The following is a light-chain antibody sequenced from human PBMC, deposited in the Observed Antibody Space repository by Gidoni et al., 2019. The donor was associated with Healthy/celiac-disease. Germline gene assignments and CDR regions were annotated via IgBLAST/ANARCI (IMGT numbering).Light chain of an antibody. CDR2: EVS. J-gene: IGLJ1*01. Sequence: QSALTQPASVSTSPGQSITISCTGTSSDVGGYNYVSWYQQHPGKAPKLMIYEVSNRPSGVPDRFSGSKSGTTASLTISGLQAEDEADYYCSSYTSNSTLYVFGTGTKVTVL. V-gene: IGLV2-14*01. CDR3: SSYTSNSTLYV. CDR1: SSDVGGYNY.